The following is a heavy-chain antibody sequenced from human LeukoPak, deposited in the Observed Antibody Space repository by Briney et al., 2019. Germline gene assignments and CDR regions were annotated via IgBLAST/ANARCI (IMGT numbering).Heavy chain of an antibody. Sequence: SSETLSLTCAVSGYSISNGYYWGWIRQPPGKGLEWIGSIYHSGSTYYNPSLKSRVTISVDTSKNQFSLKLSSVTAADTAVYYCARRIFGVVANYFDYWGQGTLVTVSS. V-gene: IGHV4-38-2*01. D-gene: IGHD3-3*01. J-gene: IGHJ4*02. CDR1: GYSISNGYY. CDR3: ARRIFGVVANYFDY. CDR2: IYHSGST.